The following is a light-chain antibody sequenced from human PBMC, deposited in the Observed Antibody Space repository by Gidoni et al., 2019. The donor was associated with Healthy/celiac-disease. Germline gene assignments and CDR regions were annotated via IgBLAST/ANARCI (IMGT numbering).Light chain of an antibody. J-gene: IGKJ4*01. CDR3: QRRSTL. CDR2: DAS. V-gene: IGKV3-11*01. CDR1: QSVSSY. Sequence: DILLPQSPATLSLSPGERATLSCRASQSVSSYLAWYQQKPCQAPRYLIYDASNRATGMPARFSGSGSGTVFTRTISSLEPEDFAVYYCQRRSTLFGAGTKVEIK.